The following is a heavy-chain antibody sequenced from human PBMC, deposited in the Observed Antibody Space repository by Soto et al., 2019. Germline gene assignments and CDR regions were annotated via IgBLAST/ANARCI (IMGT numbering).Heavy chain of an antibody. CDR2: INPSGGST. Sequence: ASVKVSCKASGYTFTSYYMHWVRQAPGQGLERMGIINPSGGSTSYAQKFQGRVTMTRDTSTSTVYMELSSLRSEDTAVYYCARAPRYCSSTSCLSFVHSGQRALVTVPS. D-gene: IGHD2-2*01. J-gene: IGHJ4*02. CDR3: ARAPRYCSSTSCLSFVH. CDR1: GYTFTSYY. V-gene: IGHV1-46*01.